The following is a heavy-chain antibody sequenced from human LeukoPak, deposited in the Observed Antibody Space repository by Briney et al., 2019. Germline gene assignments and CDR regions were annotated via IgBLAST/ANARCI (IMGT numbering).Heavy chain of an antibody. CDR3: ARDAVRGGDCDF. J-gene: IGHJ4*02. V-gene: IGHV3-7*01. CDR2: INEGGSEE. D-gene: IGHD2-21*02. Sequence: GGSLRLSCAASGFTFTNYWMKWVRQAPGGGPEWLANINEGGSEEYYADSVKGRFTISRDNAKNSLYLQMNRLRAADTAVYYCARDAVRGGDCDFWGQGTLVAVSS. CDR1: GFTFTNYW.